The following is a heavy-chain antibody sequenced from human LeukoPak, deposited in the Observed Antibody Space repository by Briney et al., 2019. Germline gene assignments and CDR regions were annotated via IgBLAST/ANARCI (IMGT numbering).Heavy chain of an antibody. Sequence: PGGPLRLSCAASGFTFSSYSMNWVRQAPGKGLEWVSSISSSSSYIYYADSVKGRFTISRDNAKNSLYLQMNSLRAEDTAVYYCAREGCSGGSCYLTYYYYGMDVWGQGTTVTVSS. D-gene: IGHD2-15*01. CDR2: ISSSSSYI. J-gene: IGHJ6*02. CDR1: GFTFSSYS. V-gene: IGHV3-21*01. CDR3: AREGCSGGSCYLTYYYYGMDV.